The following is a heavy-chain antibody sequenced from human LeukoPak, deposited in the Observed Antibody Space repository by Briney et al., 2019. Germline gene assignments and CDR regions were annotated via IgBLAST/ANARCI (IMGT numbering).Heavy chain of an antibody. CDR3: ARGGGSYDY. CDR1: EFTFSSYA. D-gene: IGHD1-26*01. Sequence: GGSLRLSCVASEFTFSSYAMSWVRQAPGKGLEWVSVISGSGGTTYYADSVKGRFTISRDNSKNTVYLQMNSLRAEDTAVYYCARGGGSYDYWGQGTLVTVSS. CDR2: ISGSGGTT. V-gene: IGHV3-23*01. J-gene: IGHJ4*02.